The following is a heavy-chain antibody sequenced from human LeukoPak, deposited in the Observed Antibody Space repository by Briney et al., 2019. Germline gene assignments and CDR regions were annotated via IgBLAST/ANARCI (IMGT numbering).Heavy chain of an antibody. CDR2: IYTSGSN. V-gene: IGHV4-4*07. D-gene: IGHD3-10*01. CDR3: AREFTWGSGSYSLVY. J-gene: IGHJ4*02. Sequence: SETLCLTCTVSGGSISSYYWSWVRQPAGKGLEWIGRIYTSGSNNYNPSLKSRVTMSVDTSKNQFSLKLSSVTAADTAVYYCAREFTWGSGSYSLVYWGQGTLVTVSS. CDR1: GGSISSYY.